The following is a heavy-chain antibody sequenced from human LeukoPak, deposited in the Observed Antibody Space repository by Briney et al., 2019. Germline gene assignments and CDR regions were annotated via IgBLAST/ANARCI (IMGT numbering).Heavy chain of an antibody. J-gene: IGHJ4*02. Sequence: ASVKVSCKASGYTFTSYGISWVRQAPGQGLEWMGWISAYNGNTNYAQKLQGRVTMTTDTSTSTAYMELRSLRSDDTAVYYGASTVPYCSGGSCRRYYYFDYWGQGTLVTVSS. CDR3: ASTVPYCSGGSCRRYYYFDY. CDR1: GYTFTSYG. D-gene: IGHD2-15*01. V-gene: IGHV1-18*01. CDR2: ISAYNGNT.